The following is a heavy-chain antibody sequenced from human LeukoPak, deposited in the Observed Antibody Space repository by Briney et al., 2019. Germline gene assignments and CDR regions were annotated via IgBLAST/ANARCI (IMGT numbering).Heavy chain of an antibody. V-gene: IGHV4-59*01. D-gene: IGHD3-16*02. CDR3: AREDYDYVWGSYRPGYFQH. Sequence: SETLSLTRTVSGGSISSYYWSWIRQPPGKGLEWIGYIYYSGSTNYNPSLKSRVTISVDTSKNQFSLKLSSVTAADTAVYYCAREDYDYVWGSYRPGYFQHWGQGTLVTVSS. CDR2: IYYSGST. CDR1: GGSISSYY. J-gene: IGHJ1*01.